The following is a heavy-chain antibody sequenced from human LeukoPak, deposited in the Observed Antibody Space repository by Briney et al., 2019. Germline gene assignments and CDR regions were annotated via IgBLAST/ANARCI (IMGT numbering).Heavy chain of an antibody. V-gene: IGHV4-4*02. D-gene: IGHD6-13*01. Sequence: SGTLSLTCAVSGGSISSSNWWSWVRQPPGKGLEWIGEIYHSGSTNYNPSLKSRVTISVDTSKNQISLRLTSVTAADTAVYYCARGRLGSSWGDYMDVWGKGTTVTVSS. CDR2: IYHSGST. CDR1: GGSISSSNW. CDR3: ARGRLGSSWGDYMDV. J-gene: IGHJ6*03.